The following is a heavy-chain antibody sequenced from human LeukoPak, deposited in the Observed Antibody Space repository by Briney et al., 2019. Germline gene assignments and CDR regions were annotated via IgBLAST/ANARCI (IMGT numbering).Heavy chain of an antibody. CDR1: GYTFTGYY. D-gene: IGHD3-22*01. Sequence: ASVKVSCKASGYTFTGYYMHWVRQAPGQWLEWMGWINPNSGGTNYAQKFQGRVTMTRDTSISTAYMELSRLRSDDTAVYYCAVWESSGYYPHRVDYWGQGTLVTVSS. CDR2: INPNSGGT. V-gene: IGHV1-2*02. CDR3: AVWESSGYYPHRVDY. J-gene: IGHJ4*02.